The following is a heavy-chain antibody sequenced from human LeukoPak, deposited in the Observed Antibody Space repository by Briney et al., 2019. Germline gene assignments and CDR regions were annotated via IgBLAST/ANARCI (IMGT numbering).Heavy chain of an antibody. Sequence: SVKVSCKASGGTFSSYAISWVRQAPGQGLEGMGGIIPIFGTANYAQKFQGRGPITTDESTSTAYMELSSLRSEDTAVYYCARESRIQRVWSGYPRGFDPWGQGTLVTVSS. CDR2: IIPIFGTA. CDR1: GGTFSSYA. V-gene: IGHV1-69*05. D-gene: IGHD3-3*01. J-gene: IGHJ5*02. CDR3: ARESRIQRVWSGYPRGFDP.